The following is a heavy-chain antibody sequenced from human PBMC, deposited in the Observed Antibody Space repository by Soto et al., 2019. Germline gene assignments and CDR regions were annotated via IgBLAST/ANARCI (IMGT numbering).Heavy chain of an antibody. V-gene: IGHV3-30*18. CDR3: AKDRGYGDSNSCYLGHAFDM. Sequence: QVQLVESGGGVVQPGRSLRLSCAASGFSFSNFGIHWVRQAPGKGLDWVAVISHDGRSKFYGDSVKGRFTISRDNSKNMVSLEMNSLRADDTSVYYCAKDRGYGDSNSCYLGHAFDMWGQGTMVTVSS. J-gene: IGHJ3*02. D-gene: IGHD2-2*01. CDR1: GFSFSNFG. CDR2: ISHDGRSK.